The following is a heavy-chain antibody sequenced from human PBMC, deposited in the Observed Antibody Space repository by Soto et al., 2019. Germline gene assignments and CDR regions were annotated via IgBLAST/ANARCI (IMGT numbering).Heavy chain of an antibody. CDR1: GGYISSYY. CDR3: ARDAPYYYDSSGYDRPCAFDI. Sequence: SETLSLTCTVSGGYISSYYWSWIRQPPGKGLEWIGYIYYSGSTNYNPSLKSRVTISVDTSKNQFSLKLSSVTAADTAVYYCARDAPYYYDSSGYDRPCAFDIWGQGTMVTVSS. V-gene: IGHV4-59*01. CDR2: IYYSGST. J-gene: IGHJ3*02. D-gene: IGHD3-22*01.